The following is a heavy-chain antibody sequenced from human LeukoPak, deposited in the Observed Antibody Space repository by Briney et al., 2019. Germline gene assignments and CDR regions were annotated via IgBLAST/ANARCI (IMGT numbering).Heavy chain of an antibody. D-gene: IGHD6-19*01. CDR2: ISGSGGST. V-gene: IGHV3-23*01. Sequence: PGGSLRLSCAASGFTFSSYAMSWVRQAPGKGLEWVSAISGSGGSTYYADSVKGRFAISRDNSKNTLYLQMNSLRAEDTAVYYCAKSPYSSGWVFDYWGQGTLVTVSS. J-gene: IGHJ4*02. CDR3: AKSPYSSGWVFDY. CDR1: GFTFSSYA.